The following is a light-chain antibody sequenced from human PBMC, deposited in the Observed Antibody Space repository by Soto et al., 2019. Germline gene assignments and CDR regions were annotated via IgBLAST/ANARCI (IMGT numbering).Light chain of an antibody. CDR1: QSVNTKF. V-gene: IGKV3-20*01. J-gene: IGKJ1*01. CDR3: QQYGNAPWT. CDR2: GAV. Sequence: EVVLTQSPGTLSLFPGERATLSCRASQSVNTKFFAWYQQKPGQAPRLLIHGAVNRGTGIPDRFSGSGSGTDFTLSITKLEPEDLAVYYCQQYGNAPWTFGQGTKVEIK.